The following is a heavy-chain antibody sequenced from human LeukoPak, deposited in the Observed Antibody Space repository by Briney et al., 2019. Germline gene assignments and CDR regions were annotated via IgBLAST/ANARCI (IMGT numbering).Heavy chain of an antibody. V-gene: IGHV3-21*04. Sequence: GGSLRLSCAASGVTFSSYSMNWVRQAPGKGLEWVSSISSSSSYIYYADSVKGRFTISRDNSKNTLYLQMNSLRAEDTAVYYCAKAIVATSLYYYYYGMDVWGQGTTVTVSS. CDR2: ISSSSSYI. CDR3: AKAIVATSLYYYYYGMDV. CDR1: GVTFSSYS. D-gene: IGHD5-12*01. J-gene: IGHJ6*02.